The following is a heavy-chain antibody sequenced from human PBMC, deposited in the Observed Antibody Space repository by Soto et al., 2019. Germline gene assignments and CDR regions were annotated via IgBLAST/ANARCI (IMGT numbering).Heavy chain of an antibody. CDR3: ARDKSYALAV. Sequence: EVQLVESGGGFVQPGGSLRLSCAASGFDFSNSWMHWVRQVPGKGLVWVSHINSDGSSTTYADSVKDRFTISRDNARTTVYLQLDSLRVEDTAVYYCARDKSYALAVWGQGTTVTVSS. CDR1: GFDFSNSW. D-gene: IGHD4-17*01. J-gene: IGHJ6*02. V-gene: IGHV3-74*03. CDR2: INSDGSST.